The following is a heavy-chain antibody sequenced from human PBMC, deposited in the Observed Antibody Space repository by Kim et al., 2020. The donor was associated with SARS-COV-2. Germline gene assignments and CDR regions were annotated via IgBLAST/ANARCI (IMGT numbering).Heavy chain of an antibody. CDR3: ARRGYSYGFGGRGGWYLDS. CDR1: GGSISSSSYY. J-gene: IGHJ4*02. Sequence: SETLSLTCTVSGGSISSSSYYWGWIRQPPGKGLEWIGSIYYSGSTYYNPSLKSRVTISVDTSKNQFSLKLSSVTAADTAVYYCARRGYSYGFGGRGGWYLDSWGPGTLVTVSS. D-gene: IGHD5-18*01. V-gene: IGHV4-39*01. CDR2: IYYSGST.